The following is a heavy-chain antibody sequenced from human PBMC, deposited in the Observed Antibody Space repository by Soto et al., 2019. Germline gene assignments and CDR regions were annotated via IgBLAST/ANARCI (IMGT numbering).Heavy chain of an antibody. J-gene: IGHJ4*02. CDR3: ARARTPVGNDTLSLLY. D-gene: IGHD3-16*01. CDR2: ISYDGSNK. V-gene: IGHV3-30-3*01. CDR1: GFTFSSYA. Sequence: GGSLRLSCAASGFTFSSYAMHWVRQAPGKGLEWVAVISYDGSNKYYADSVKGRFTISRDNSKNTLYLQMNSLRAEDTAVYYCARARTPVGNDTLSLLYWGQGTLVTVSS.